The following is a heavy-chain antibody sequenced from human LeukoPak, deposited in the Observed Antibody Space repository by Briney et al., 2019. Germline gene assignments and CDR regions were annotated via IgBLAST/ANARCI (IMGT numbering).Heavy chain of an antibody. Sequence: ASVKVSCKASGQTFTTHGVGWVRQAPGQGLEWMGWLSADKANTKYAQNLQGRLTMTTDTSTSTAYMEPRSLRSDDTAVYYCARGGGDSSGYYPRYFDYWGQGTLVTVSS. CDR1: GQTFTTHG. CDR2: LSADKANT. CDR3: ARGGGDSSGYYPRYFDY. V-gene: IGHV1-18*01. D-gene: IGHD3-22*01. J-gene: IGHJ4*02.